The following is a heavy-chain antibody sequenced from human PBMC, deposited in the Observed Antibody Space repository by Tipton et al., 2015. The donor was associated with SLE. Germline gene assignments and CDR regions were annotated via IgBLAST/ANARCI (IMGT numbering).Heavy chain of an antibody. CDR1: GGSFSGYY. CDR3: ARHFSGSYSFDY. Sequence: TLSLTCAVYGGSFSGYYWSWIRQPAGKGLEWIGQIHSSGSTSYNPSLKSRVSISVDMSKNQVSLKLSSVTAADTALYYCARHFSGSYSFDYWGQGKLVTVSS. V-gene: IGHV4-59*10. D-gene: IGHD1-26*01. J-gene: IGHJ4*02. CDR2: IHSSGST.